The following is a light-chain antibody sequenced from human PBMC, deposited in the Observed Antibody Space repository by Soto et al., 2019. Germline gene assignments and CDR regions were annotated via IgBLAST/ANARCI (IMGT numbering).Light chain of an antibody. Sequence: ESVLTQSPGTPSLSPGERATLSCRASQSVSNNYLAWYQQKPGQAPRLLIYGASTRATGIPDRFSGSGSGTDFTLTISRLEPEDSAVYYCQQYGSSPTWTVGQGTNVDSK. CDR2: GAS. CDR1: QSVSNNY. J-gene: IGKJ1*01. V-gene: IGKV3-20*01. CDR3: QQYGSSPTWT.